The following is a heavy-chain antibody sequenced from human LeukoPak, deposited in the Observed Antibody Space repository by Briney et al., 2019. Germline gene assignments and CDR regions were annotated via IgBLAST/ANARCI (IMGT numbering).Heavy chain of an antibody. V-gene: IGHV1-69*13. Sequence: SVKVSCKASGGTFSSYAISWVRRAPGQGLEWMGGIIPIFGTANYAQKFQGRVTITADESTSTAYMELSSLRSEDTAVYYCAREFGGTAMVPLSYYGMDVWGQGTTVTVSS. D-gene: IGHD5-18*01. J-gene: IGHJ6*02. CDR2: IIPIFGTA. CDR1: GGTFSSYA. CDR3: AREFGGTAMVPLSYYGMDV.